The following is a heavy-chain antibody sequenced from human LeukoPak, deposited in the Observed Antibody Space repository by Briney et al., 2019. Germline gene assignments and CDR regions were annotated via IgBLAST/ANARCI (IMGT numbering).Heavy chain of an antibody. D-gene: IGHD3-16*02. CDR3: AKNGVGGIWGNYFDY. J-gene: IGHJ4*02. CDR1: GFTFSSYA. V-gene: IGHV3-23*01. CDR2: ISGSGGST. Sequence: GGSLRLSCAASGFTFSSYAMSWVRQAPGKGLEWVSTISGSGGSTYYADSVKGRFTVSRDTSKNTLYLQMNSLRAEDTAVYYCAKNGVGGIWGNYFDYWGQGTLVTVSS.